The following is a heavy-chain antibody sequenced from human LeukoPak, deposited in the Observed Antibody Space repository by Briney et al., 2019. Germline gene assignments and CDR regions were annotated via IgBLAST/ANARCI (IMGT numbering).Heavy chain of an antibody. D-gene: IGHD5-12*01. CDR1: GFTFTSFW. CDR3: ARDLVATSFDY. CDR2: INIDASTT. V-gene: IGHV3-74*01. J-gene: IGHJ4*02. Sequence: GGSLRLSCAASGFTFTSFWMHWVRQAPGKGLVWVSRINIDASTTTYADSVKGRFTISRDNAKNRVYLQMNSLRAEDTAVYYCARDLVATSFDYWGQGTLVTVSS.